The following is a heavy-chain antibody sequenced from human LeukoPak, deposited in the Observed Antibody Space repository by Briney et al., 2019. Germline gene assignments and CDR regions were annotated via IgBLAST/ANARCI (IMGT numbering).Heavy chain of an antibody. CDR2: IYYSGST. V-gene: IGHV4-39*01. Sequence: PSETLSLTCTVSGGSISSSSYYWGWIRQPPGKGLEWIGSIYYSGSTYYNPSLKSRVTISVDTSKNQFSLKLSSVTAADTAVYYCARLTFWSGYYYFDHWGQGTLVTVSS. CDR3: ARLTFWSGYYYFDH. CDR1: GGSISSSSYY. J-gene: IGHJ4*02. D-gene: IGHD3-3*01.